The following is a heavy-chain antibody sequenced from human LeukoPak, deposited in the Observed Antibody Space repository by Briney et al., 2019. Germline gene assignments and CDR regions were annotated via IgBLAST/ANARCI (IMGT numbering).Heavy chain of an antibody. V-gene: IGHV4-34*01. CDR1: GGSFSGYY. Sequence: SETLSLTCAVYGGSFSGYYWSWICQPPGKGLEWIGEINHSGSTNYNPSLKSRVTISVDTSKNQFSLKLSSVTAADTAVYYCARGRAGGSYFKKSSTAKYGYWGQGTLVTVSS. CDR2: INHSGST. J-gene: IGHJ4*02. CDR3: ARGRAGGSYFKKSSTAKYGY. D-gene: IGHD1-26*01.